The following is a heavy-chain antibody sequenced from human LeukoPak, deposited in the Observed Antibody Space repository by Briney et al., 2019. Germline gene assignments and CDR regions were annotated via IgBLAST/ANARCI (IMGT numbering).Heavy chain of an antibody. CDR2: INPSGGST. CDR3: ATGVSSWPTVTTHLGY. Sequence: ASVKVSCKASGYTFTSYYMHWVRQAPGQGLEWMGIINPSGGSTSYAQKFQGRVTMTRDTSTSTVYMELSSLRSEDTAVYYCATGVSSWPTVTTHLGYWGQGTLVTVSS. CDR1: GYTFTSYY. D-gene: IGHD4-17*01. J-gene: IGHJ4*02. V-gene: IGHV1-46*01.